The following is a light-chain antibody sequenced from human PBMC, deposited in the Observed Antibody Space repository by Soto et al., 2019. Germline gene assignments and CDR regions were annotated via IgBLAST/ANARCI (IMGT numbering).Light chain of an antibody. CDR1: QFIGNW. V-gene: IGKV1-5*03. Sequence: DIQMTQSPSTLSASVGDRVTITCRTSQFIGNWLAWYQQKPGKAPKLLIYKASSLESGDPSRFSGSGSGTEFTLTISSLQPDDFGIYYCQQYNGTFGQGTKLEIK. J-gene: IGKJ2*02. CDR3: QQYNGT. CDR2: KAS.